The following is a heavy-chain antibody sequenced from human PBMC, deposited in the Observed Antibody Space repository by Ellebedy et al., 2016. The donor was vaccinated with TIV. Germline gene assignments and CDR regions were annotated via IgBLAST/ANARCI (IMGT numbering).Heavy chain of an antibody. CDR3: ARGSSSGAGAFDI. Sequence: AASVKVSCKASGYTFTRSGISWVRQAPGQGIEWMGWISVYKGNTNYAQKLQGRVTMTTDTSTSTAYMELRSLRSDDTAVYYCARGSSSGAGAFDIWGQGTMVTVSS. D-gene: IGHD6-19*01. CDR1: GYTFTRSG. V-gene: IGHV1-18*04. CDR2: ISVYKGNT. J-gene: IGHJ3*02.